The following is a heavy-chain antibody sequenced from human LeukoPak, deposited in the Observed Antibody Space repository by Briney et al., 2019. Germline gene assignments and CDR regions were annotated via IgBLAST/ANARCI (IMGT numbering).Heavy chain of an antibody. D-gene: IGHD3-10*01. CDR2: INYSGST. J-gene: IGHJ4*02. V-gene: IGHV4-34*01. CDR1: GGSINYYY. CDR3: ARHGNYYGSGSYY. Sequence: PSETLSLTCTVSGGSINYYYWSWIRQPPGKGLEWIGEINYSGSTNYNPSLKSRVTISVDTSKNQFSLKLSSVTAADTAVYYCARHGNYYGSGSYYWGQGTLVTVSS.